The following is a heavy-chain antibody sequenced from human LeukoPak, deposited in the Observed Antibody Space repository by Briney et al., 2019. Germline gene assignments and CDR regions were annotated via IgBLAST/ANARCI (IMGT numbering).Heavy chain of an antibody. CDR1: GYTFTGYY. CDR2: INPNSGGT. J-gene: IGHJ5*02. CDR3: ERDPIGDGYNFNWFDP. D-gene: IGHD5-24*01. V-gene: IGHV1-2*02. Sequence: ASVKVSCKASGYTFTGYYMHWVRQAPGQGLEWMGWINPNSGGTNNAQKFQGRVTMTGDTSISTAYMELSRLRSDDTAVYYCERDPIGDGYNFNWFDPWGQGTQVTVSS.